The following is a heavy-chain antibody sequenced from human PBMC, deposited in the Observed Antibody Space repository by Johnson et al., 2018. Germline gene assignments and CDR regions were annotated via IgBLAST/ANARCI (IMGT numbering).Heavy chain of an antibody. D-gene: IGHD3-16*01. Sequence: VQLQESGGGLVQPGGSLRLSCAASGFPFNTYWIHWVRQAPGKGLVWVSRINSDGSDTIYADSVKGQFTVSRDNAKGTLYLQMNSLRAEDTAVYYCARGGMNHGFDILGQGTMVPVSS. J-gene: IGHJ3*02. CDR3: ARGGMNHGFDI. CDR1: GFPFNTYW. V-gene: IGHV3-74*01. CDR2: INSDGSDT.